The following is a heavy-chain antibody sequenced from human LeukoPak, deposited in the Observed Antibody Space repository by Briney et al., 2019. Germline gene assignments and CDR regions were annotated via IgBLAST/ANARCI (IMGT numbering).Heavy chain of an antibody. J-gene: IGHJ4*02. CDR3: AKERDYGPADY. CDR2: LSGSGGST. V-gene: IGHV3-23*01. CDR1: GFTFSSYW. D-gene: IGHD4/OR15-4a*01. Sequence: GGSLRLSCAASGFTFSSYWMSWVRQAPGKGLEWVSGLSGSGGSTDYADSVKGRFTVSRDNSKNTLFLQMNSLRAEDTAIYYCAKERDYGPADYWGQGTLVTVSS.